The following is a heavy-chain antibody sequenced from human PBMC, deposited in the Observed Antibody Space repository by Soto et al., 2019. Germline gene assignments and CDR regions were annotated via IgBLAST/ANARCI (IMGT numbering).Heavy chain of an antibody. Sequence: GGSLRLSCAASGFTFNSYSMNWVRQAPGKGLEWVSSMSRSSRYIYYADSVKGRFTISRDNAKNSVYLQMNSLRAEDTAIYYCAKDSGLPGFGVVIHAFDVWGQGTRVTVSS. V-gene: IGHV3-21*04. CDR3: AKDSGLPGFGVVIHAFDV. D-gene: IGHD3-3*01. J-gene: IGHJ3*01. CDR1: GFTFNSYS. CDR2: MSRSSRYI.